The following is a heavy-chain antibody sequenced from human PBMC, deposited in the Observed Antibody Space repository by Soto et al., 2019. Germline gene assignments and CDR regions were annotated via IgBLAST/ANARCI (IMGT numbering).Heavy chain of an antibody. CDR1: SGPSRSHN. CDR2: VYYTGST. Sequence: QVQLQQSGPGLVKPSETLSLTCTVSSGPSRSHNWGWIRQPPGRGLEWIGYVYYTGSTSYNPSLKSRVTISAVRPTNLISLSLSPVTAADTAVYYCVRQGIRDLHGPVDVWGQGATVSVSS. V-gene: IGHV4-59*08. D-gene: IGHD3-10*01. CDR3: VRQGIRDLHGPVDV. J-gene: IGHJ6*02.